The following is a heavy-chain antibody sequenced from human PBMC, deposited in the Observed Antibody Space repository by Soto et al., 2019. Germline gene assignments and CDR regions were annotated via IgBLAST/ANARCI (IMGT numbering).Heavy chain of an antibody. J-gene: IGHJ4*01. CDR1: GGSISSYY. V-gene: IGHV4-59*01. Sequence: SETLSLTCTVAGGSISSYYWSWIRQSPGKGLEWIGYVFYSGTTKYNPSLKSRVTISVDTSKNQFSLELSSVTAADTAVYYCASSLWEYQLDYWGHGTLVTVSS. CDR3: ASSLWEYQLDY. CDR2: VFYSGTT. D-gene: IGHD2-2*01.